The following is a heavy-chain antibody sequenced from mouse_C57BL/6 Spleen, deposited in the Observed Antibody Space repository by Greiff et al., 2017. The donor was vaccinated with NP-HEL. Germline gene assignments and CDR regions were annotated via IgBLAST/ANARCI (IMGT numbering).Heavy chain of an antibody. CDR3: ARGDLSFDY. V-gene: IGHV5-4*03. Sequence: DVMLVESGGGLVKPGGSLKLSCAASGFTFSSYAMSWVRQTPEKRLEWVATISDGGSYTYYPDNVKGRFTISRDNAKNNLYLQMSHLKSEDTAMYYCARGDLSFDYWGQGTTLTVSS. CDR1: GFTFSSYA. CDR2: ISDGGSYT. J-gene: IGHJ2*01.